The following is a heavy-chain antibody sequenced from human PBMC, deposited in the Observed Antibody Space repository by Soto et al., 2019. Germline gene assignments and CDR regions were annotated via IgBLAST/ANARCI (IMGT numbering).Heavy chain of an antibody. CDR1: GGSISSSNW. V-gene: IGHV4-4*02. Sequence: QVQLQESGPGLVKPSGTLSLTCAVSGGSISSSNWWIWVRQPPGKGLEWIGEIYHSGSTNYNPSLKSRLTLSADESQNQYSLKPTSVTAADTAVYYCARSGGYSYGDYWGQGTLVTVSS. J-gene: IGHJ4*02. CDR2: IYHSGST. CDR3: ARSGGYSYGDY. D-gene: IGHD5-18*01.